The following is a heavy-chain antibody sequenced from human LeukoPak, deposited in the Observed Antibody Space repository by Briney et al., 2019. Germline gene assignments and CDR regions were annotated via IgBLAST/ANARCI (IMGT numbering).Heavy chain of an antibody. CDR1: GGSISGYY. J-gene: IGHJ3*02. V-gene: IGHV4-4*07. CDR2: IYTSGST. CDR3: ARGPQDYGGHSDYNDAFDI. D-gene: IGHD4-23*01. Sequence: SETLSLTCTVSGGSISGYYWSWIWQPAGKGLEWIGRIYTSGSTNYNPSLKSRVTMSVDTSKNQFSLKLSSVTAADTAVYYCARGPQDYGGHSDYNDAFDIWGQGTMVTVSS.